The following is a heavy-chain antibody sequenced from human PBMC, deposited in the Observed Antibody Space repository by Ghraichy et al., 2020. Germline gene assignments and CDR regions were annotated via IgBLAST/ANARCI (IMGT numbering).Heavy chain of an antibody. J-gene: IGHJ4*02. CDR1: GFTFSSYA. CDR2: ISYDGSNK. CDR3: ARDRVVLAAADLFDY. Sequence: GESLNISCAASGFTFSSYAMHWVRQAPGKGLEWVAVISYDGSNKYYADSVKGRFTISRDNSKNTLYLQMNSLRAEDTAVYYCARDRVVLAAADLFDYWGQGTLVTVSS. V-gene: IGHV3-30*01. D-gene: IGHD6-13*01.